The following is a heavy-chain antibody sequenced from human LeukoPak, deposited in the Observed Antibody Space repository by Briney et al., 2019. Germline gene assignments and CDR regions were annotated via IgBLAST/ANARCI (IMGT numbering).Heavy chain of an antibody. D-gene: IGHD3-9*01. CDR1: GYTLTELS. J-gene: IGHJ4*02. Sequence: ASVKVSCKVSGYTLTELSMHWVRQAPGKGLEWMGGFDPEDGETIYAQKFQGRVTMTTDTSTSTAYMELRSLRSDDTAVYYCARDRTDKYYDILTGYYKPRKYFDYWGQGTLVTVSS. CDR3: ARDRTDKYYDILTGYYKPRKYFDY. CDR2: FDPEDGET. V-gene: IGHV1-24*01.